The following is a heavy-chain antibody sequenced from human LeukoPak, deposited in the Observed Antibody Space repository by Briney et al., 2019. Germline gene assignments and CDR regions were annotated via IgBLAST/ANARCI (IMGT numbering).Heavy chain of an antibody. CDR3: ARALGPRFDY. CDR2: IYYSGST. J-gene: IGHJ4*02. CDR1: GYSITSGYY. Sequence: KSSETLSLTCTVSGYSITSGYYWGWIRQPPGKGLEWIGYIYYSGSTNYNPSLKSRVTISVDTSKNQFSLKLSSVTAADTAVYYCARALGPRFDYWGQGTLVTVSS. D-gene: IGHD7-27*01. V-gene: IGHV4-38-2*02.